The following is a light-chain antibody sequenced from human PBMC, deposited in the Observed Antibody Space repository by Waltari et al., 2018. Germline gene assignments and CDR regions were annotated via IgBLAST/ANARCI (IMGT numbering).Light chain of an antibody. CDR1: QSVSSSY. Sequence: EIVLTQYPGTLSLSPGERATLSCRASQSVSSSYLAWYQQKPGQSPRLLIYGASSRAAGIPDRFSGNGSGTDFTLTISRLEPEDFAVYYCQQYVSSPWTFGQGTKVEIK. CDR3: QQYVSSPWT. CDR2: GAS. V-gene: IGKV3-20*01. J-gene: IGKJ1*01.